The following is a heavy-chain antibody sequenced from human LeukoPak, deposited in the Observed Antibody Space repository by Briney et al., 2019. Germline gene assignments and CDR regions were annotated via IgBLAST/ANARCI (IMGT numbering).Heavy chain of an antibody. CDR1: GYTFTGYY. V-gene: IGHV1-2*02. J-gene: IGHJ5*02. D-gene: IGHD6-19*01. Sequence: ASVKVSCKASGYTFTGYYMHWVRQAPGHGLEWMGWINPNSGGTNYAQKFQGRVTMTRDTSISTAYMELSRLRSDDTAVYYCARGRSIAVAGNWFDPWGQGTLVTVSS. CDR3: ARGRSIAVAGNWFDP. CDR2: INPNSGGT.